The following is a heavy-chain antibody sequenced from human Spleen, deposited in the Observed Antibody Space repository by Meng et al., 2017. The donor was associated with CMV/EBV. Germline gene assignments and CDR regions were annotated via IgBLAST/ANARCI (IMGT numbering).Heavy chain of an antibody. D-gene: IGHD3-3*01. CDR3: ARARGDFGVVIMWDFDY. CDR1: YTCTDYY. Sequence: YTCTDYYVLWVRQAPGQGFEYMGWINPNSGGTHYAQNFQGRVTMTRDTSITTAKMELSSLRSDDTAVYYCARARGDFGVVIMWDFDYWGQGTLVTVSS. V-gene: IGHV1-2*02. CDR2: INPNSGGT. J-gene: IGHJ4*02.